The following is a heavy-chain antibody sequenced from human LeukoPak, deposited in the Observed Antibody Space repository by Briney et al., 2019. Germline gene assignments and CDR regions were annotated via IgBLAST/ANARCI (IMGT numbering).Heavy chain of an antibody. CDR3: ARDLHGDAFDI. CDR1: GGSISSYY. V-gene: IGHV4-59*12. CDR2: IYYSGST. Sequence: SETLSLTCTVSGGSISSYYWSWIRQPPGKGLEWIGYIYYSGSTNYNPSLKSRVTISVDTSKNQFSLKLSSVTAADTAVYYCARDLHGDAFDIWGQGTMVTVSS. J-gene: IGHJ3*02.